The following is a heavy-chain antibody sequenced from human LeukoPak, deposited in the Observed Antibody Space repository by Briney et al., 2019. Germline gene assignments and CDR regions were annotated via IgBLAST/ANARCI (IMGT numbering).Heavy chain of an antibody. CDR3: AKDLSWYYGSGSYYGGDY. J-gene: IGHJ4*02. CDR1: GLIVSSNY. CDR2: IYSAGSI. V-gene: IGHV3-53*01. Sequence: GGSLRLSCVASGLIVSSNYMTWVRQAPGKGLEWVSIIYSAGSIDYADSVKGRFTISRDNSKNTLYLQMNSLRAEDTAVYYCAKDLSWYYGSGSYYGGDYWGQGTLVTVSS. D-gene: IGHD3-10*01.